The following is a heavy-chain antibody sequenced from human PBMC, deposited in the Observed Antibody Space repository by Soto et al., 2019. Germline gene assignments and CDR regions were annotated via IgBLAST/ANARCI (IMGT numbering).Heavy chain of an antibody. J-gene: IGHJ4*02. Sequence: SETLSLTCTVSGGSISSGGYYWSWIRQHPGKGMEWIGYIYYSGSTYYNPSLKSRVNISVDTSKNQFSLKLSSVTASDTAVYYCARDVLVDYYFDYWGQGTLVTVSS. V-gene: IGHV4-31*03. D-gene: IGHD3-9*01. CDR1: GGSISSGGYY. CDR3: ARDVLVDYYFDY. CDR2: IYYSGST.